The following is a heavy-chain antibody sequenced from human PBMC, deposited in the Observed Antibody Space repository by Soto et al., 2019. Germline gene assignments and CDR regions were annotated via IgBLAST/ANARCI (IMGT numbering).Heavy chain of an antibody. J-gene: IGHJ6*02. CDR3: ARSHSGYDLDYYYYGMDV. V-gene: IGHV1-3*01. CDR2: INAGNGNT. CDR1: GYTFTSYA. Sequence: ASVKVSCKASGYTFTSYAMHWVRQAPGQRLEWMGWINAGNGNTKYSRKFQGRVTITRDTSASTAYIELNSLRSEDTAVYYCARSHSGYDLDYYYYGMDVWGQGTTVTV. D-gene: IGHD5-12*01.